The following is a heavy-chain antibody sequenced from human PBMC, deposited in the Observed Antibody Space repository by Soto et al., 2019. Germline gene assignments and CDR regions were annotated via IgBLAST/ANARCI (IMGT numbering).Heavy chain of an antibody. J-gene: IGHJ4*02. CDR2: VYSSGTT. D-gene: IGHD4-17*01. CDR1: GGSINSYW. CDR3: TRPIDYGGNLDFDY. V-gene: IGHV4-4*07. Sequence: SETLSLTCSVSGGSINSYWWSWIRQPAGKGLEWIGRVYSSGTTDYNPSLNSRATLSVETSKNQFSPKLSSVTAEDTAVYYCTRPIDYGGNLDFDYWGQGTLVTVSS.